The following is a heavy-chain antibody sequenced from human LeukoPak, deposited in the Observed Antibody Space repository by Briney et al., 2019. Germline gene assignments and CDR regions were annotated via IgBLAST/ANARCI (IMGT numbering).Heavy chain of an antibody. CDR1: GGSISSYY. CDR2: IYYSGST. CDR3: ARDQSYRGFDY. V-gene: IGHV4-59*01. J-gene: IGHJ4*02. D-gene: IGHD1-26*01. Sequence: SETLSLTCTVSGGSISSYYWSWIRQPPGKGLEWIGYIYYSGSTNYNPSLKSRVTISVDTSKNQFPLKLSSVTAADTAVYYCARDQSYRGFDYWGQGTLVTVSS.